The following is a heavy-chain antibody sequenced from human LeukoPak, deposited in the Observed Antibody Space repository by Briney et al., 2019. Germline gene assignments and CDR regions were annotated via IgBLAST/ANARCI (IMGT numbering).Heavy chain of an antibody. CDR1: GFTFDDYA. Sequence: GRSLRLSCAASGFTFDDYAMHWVRQAPGKGLEWVSGISWNSGSIGYADSVKGRFTISRDNAKNSLYLQMNSLRAEDTALYYCAKSSVAVAGRMDYFDYWGQGTLVTVSS. D-gene: IGHD6-19*01. V-gene: IGHV3-9*01. J-gene: IGHJ4*02. CDR2: ISWNSGSI. CDR3: AKSSVAVAGRMDYFDY.